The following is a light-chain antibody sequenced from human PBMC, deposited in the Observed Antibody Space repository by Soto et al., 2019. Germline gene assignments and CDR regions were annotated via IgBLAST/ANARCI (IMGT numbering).Light chain of an antibody. CDR3: QQRGNLYP. V-gene: IGKV3-11*01. J-gene: IGKJ2*01. CDR1: QRVGDY. Sequence: PGERATLSCRASQRVGDYLAWYQQQPGQPPRLLISDASNRADGIPARFSGSGSGTDFTLTISSLEPEDFAVYYCQQRGNLYPCGQGTKLEIK. CDR2: DAS.